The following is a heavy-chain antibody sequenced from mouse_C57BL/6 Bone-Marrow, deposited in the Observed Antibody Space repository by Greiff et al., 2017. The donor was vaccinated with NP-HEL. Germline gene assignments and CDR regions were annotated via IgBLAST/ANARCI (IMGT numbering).Heavy chain of an antibody. CDR3: ARWGITTVVAPSYWYFDV. Sequence: VQLQQSGPELVKPGASVKISCKASGYTFTDYYINWVKQRPGQGLEWIGWIFPGSGSTYYNEKFKGKATLTVDKSSSTAYMLLSSLTSEDSAVYFCARWGITTVVAPSYWYFDVWGTGTTVTVSS. V-gene: IGHV1-75*01. D-gene: IGHD1-1*01. CDR1: GYTFTDYY. J-gene: IGHJ1*03. CDR2: IFPGSGST.